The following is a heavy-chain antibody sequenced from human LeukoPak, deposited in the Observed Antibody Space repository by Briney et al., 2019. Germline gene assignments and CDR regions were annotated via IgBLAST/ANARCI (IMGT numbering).Heavy chain of an antibody. CDR3: ARVDDTAMDYYRHFDY. CDR1: GGSISSYY. V-gene: IGHV4-59*01. Sequence: SETLSLTCTVSGGSISSYYWSWIRQPPGKGLEWIGYIYYSGSTNYNPSLKSRVTISVDTSKNQCSLRLSSVTAADTAVYCCARVDDTAMDYYRHFDYWGQGTLVTVSS. D-gene: IGHD5-18*01. J-gene: IGHJ4*02. CDR2: IYYSGST.